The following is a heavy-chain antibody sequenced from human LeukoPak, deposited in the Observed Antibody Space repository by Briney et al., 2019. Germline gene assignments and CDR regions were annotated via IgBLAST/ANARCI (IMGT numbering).Heavy chain of an antibody. CDR1: GYTLTELS. CDR3: ATDGELSGWKPPLGY. CDR2: FDPEDGET. Sequence: GASVKVSCKVSGYTLTELSMHWVRQAPGKGLEWMGGFDPEDGETIYAQKFQGRVTMTEDTSTDTAYMELSSLRSEDTAVYYCATDGELSGWKPPLGYWGQGTLVTVSS. V-gene: IGHV1-24*01. D-gene: IGHD6-19*01. J-gene: IGHJ4*02.